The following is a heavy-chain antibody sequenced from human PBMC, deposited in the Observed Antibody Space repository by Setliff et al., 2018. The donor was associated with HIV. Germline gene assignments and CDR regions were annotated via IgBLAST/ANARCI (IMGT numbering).Heavy chain of an antibody. V-gene: IGHV2-5*02. Sequence: SGPTLVNPTQTLTLTCAFSGFSLTNSAVGVGWIRQPPGKALEWLALIYWDDDKRYRSSLKSRLTITKDTSKNQVVLTMTNMDPVDTATYYCAHSLYCSSSNCSGLLFDYWGQGTLVTVSS. J-gene: IGHJ4*02. CDR2: IYWDDDK. CDR1: GFSLTNSAVG. D-gene: IGHD2-2*01. CDR3: AHSLYCSSSNCSGLLFDY.